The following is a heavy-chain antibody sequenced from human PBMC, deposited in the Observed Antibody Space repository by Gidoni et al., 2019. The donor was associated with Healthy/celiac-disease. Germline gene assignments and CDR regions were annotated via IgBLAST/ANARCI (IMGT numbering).Heavy chain of an antibody. CDR2: IYCSGST. CDR1: ACSLSSGGYC. Sequence: HVQLQESGPGLVKPSQTLSLPCTVSACSLSSGGYCWSWIPQHPWKGLEWIGYIYCSGSTYYNPSRKSRVTISVDTSKNQFSLKLSSVTAADTAVYYCAAGSPPSWKADYWGQGTLVTVSS. D-gene: IGHD2-2*01. V-gene: IGHV4-31*03. J-gene: IGHJ4*02. CDR3: AAGSPPSWKADY.